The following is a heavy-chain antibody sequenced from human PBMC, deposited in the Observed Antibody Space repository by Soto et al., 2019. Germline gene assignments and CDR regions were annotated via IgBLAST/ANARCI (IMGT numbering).Heavy chain of an antibody. V-gene: IGHV1-8*01. J-gene: IGHJ6*02. Sequence: QVQLVQSGAEVKNPGASVKVSCKASGYTFTSYDINWVRQATGQGLEWMGWMNPNSGNTGYAQKFQGRVTMTRNTSISTAYMELSSLRSEDTAVYYGARGGDPYDFWSGIEYGMDVWGQGTTVTVSS. CDR3: ARGGDPYDFWSGIEYGMDV. CDR1: GYTFTSYD. D-gene: IGHD3-3*01. CDR2: MNPNSGNT.